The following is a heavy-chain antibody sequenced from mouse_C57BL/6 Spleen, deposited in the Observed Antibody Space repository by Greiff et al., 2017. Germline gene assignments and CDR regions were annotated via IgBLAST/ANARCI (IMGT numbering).Heavy chain of an antibody. D-gene: IGHD3-2*02. CDR3: ARQLRLRGAY. J-gene: IGHJ3*01. Sequence: VQLQQPGAELVKPGASVKLSCKASGYTFTSYWMHWVKQRPGQGLEWIGMIHPNSGSTNYNEKFKSKATLTVDKSSSTAYRQLSSLTSEDSAVYDCARQLRLRGAYWGQGTLVTVSA. CDR2: IHPNSGST. CDR1: GYTFTSYW. V-gene: IGHV1-64*01.